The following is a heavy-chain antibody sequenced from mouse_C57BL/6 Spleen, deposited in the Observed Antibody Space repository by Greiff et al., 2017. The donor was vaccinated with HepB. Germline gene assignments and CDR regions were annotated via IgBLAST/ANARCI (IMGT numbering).Heavy chain of an antibody. D-gene: IGHD3-3*01. J-gene: IGHJ2*01. Sequence: EVQVVESGGDLVKPGGSLKLSCAASGFTFSSYGMSWVRQTPDKRLEWVATISSGGSYTYYPDSVKGRFTISRDNAKNTLYLQMSSLKSEDTAMYYCAGGDVEDFDYWGQGTTLTVSS. V-gene: IGHV5-6*01. CDR3: AGGDVEDFDY. CDR2: ISSGGSYT. CDR1: GFTFSSYG.